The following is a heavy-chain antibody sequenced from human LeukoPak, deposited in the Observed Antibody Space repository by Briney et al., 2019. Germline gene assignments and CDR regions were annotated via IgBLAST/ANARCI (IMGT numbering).Heavy chain of an antibody. Sequence: PSETLSLTCTVSGGSINSYYWSWIRQPPGKGLEWIGYIYYSGSTNYNPSLKSRVTISIDTSKNQFSLNLSSVTAADTAMYYCARSSGWKYNIDYWGQGTLVTVSS. V-gene: IGHV4-59*01. CDR3: ARSSGWKYNIDY. D-gene: IGHD6-19*01. CDR2: IYYSGST. J-gene: IGHJ4*02. CDR1: GGSINSYY.